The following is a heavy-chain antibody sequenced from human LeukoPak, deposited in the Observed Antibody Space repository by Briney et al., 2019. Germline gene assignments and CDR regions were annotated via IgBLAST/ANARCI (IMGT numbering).Heavy chain of an antibody. J-gene: IGHJ4*02. CDR3: AKRGYYDSGGYYAPFDY. D-gene: IGHD3-22*01. CDR2: ISGRGGRT. Sequence: GGSLRLSCAASGFTFSSYAMSWVRQAPGKGLEWVSVISGRGGRTYYADSVKGRFTISRDNSEDTLYLQMNSLRAEDTAVYYCAKRGYYDSGGYYAPFDYWGQGTLVTVSS. V-gene: IGHV3-23*01. CDR1: GFTFSSYA.